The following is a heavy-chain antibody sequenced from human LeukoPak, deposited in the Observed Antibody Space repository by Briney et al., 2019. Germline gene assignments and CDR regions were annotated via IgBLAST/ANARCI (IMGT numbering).Heavy chain of an antibody. CDR1: GGSISSSSYY. J-gene: IGHJ6*02. CDR2: IYYSGST. V-gene: IGHV4-39*07. CDR3: MPFGMDV. Sequence: PSETLSLTCTVSGGSISSSSYYWGWIRQPPGKGLEWIGSIYYSGSTYYNPSLKSRVTISVDTSKNQFSLKLSSVTAADTAVYYCMPFGMDVWGQGTTVTVSS. D-gene: IGHD2-2*01.